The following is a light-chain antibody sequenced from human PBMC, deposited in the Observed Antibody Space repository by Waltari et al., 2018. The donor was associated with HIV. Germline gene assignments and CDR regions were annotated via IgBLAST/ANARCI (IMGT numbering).Light chain of an antibody. CDR2: EDS. CDR1: ALPKRY. Sequence: SYELTQSPSVSVSPGQTARITCSGDALPKRYAYWYQQKSGQAPVLVIYEDSKRPSGIPERFSGSSSGTMATLTISGAQVEDEADYYCYSRDSSGNSWVFGGGTKLTVL. CDR3: YSRDSSGNSWV. J-gene: IGLJ3*02. V-gene: IGLV3-10*01.